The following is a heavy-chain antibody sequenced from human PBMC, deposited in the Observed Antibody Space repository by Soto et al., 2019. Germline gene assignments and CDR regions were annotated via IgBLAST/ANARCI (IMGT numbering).Heavy chain of an antibody. J-gene: IGHJ4*02. D-gene: IGHD1-26*01. CDR2: MNPKSGYT. V-gene: IGHV1-8*01. Sequence: QVQLVQSGAEVKKPGTSVRISCKTSGYTFTNYDINWVRQAAGQGLEWMGWMNPKSGYTGSARKCQGRVTLTRDNSMTTAYMELSSLRSDDTAVYSCARVMGSVDYWGQGTLVTVSS. CDR1: GYTFTNYD. CDR3: ARVMGSVDY.